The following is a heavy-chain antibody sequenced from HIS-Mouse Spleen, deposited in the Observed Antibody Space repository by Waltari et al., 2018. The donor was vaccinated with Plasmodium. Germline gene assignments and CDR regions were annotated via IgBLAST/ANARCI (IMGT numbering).Heavy chain of an antibody. CDR1: GFTFSNYW. CDR3: ARVRFWGDGAFDY. Sequence: EVQLVESGGGLVQPGGSLRLSCAASGFTFSNYWMSWVRQAPGKGLEWVANIKQDGSEKYYVDSVKGRFTMSRDNAKNSLYLQMNSLRAEDTAVYYCARVRFWGDGAFDYWGQGTLVTVSS. V-gene: IGHV3-7*01. D-gene: IGHD1-26*01. CDR2: IKQDGSEK. J-gene: IGHJ4*02.